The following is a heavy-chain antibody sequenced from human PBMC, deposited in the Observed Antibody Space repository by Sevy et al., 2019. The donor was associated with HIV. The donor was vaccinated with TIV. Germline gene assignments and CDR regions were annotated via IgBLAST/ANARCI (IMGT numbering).Heavy chain of an antibody. D-gene: IGHD3-10*01. CDR3: AKDIPGYSGFDH. V-gene: IGHV3-43*01. CDR1: GFTFDDYT. Sequence: GGSLRLSCAASGFTFDDYTMHWVRQVPGKGLEWVSLISWDGKKTDYADSVEGRFTVSRDNRKNSLYLQMNSLRSEDTVLYFCAKDIPGYSGFDHWGQGTLVTVSS. J-gene: IGHJ4*02. CDR2: ISWDGKKT.